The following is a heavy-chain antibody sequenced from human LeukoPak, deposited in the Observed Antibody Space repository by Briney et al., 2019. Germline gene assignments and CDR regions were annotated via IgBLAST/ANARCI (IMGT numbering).Heavy chain of an antibody. CDR1: GGSISSSSYY. Sequence: SETLSLTCTVSGGSISSSSYYWGWIRQPPGKGLEWIGSIYYSGSTYYNPSLRSRVTISVDTSKNQFSLKLSSVTAADTAVYYCARARRVATIIRTAIGYMDVWGKGTTVTVSS. J-gene: IGHJ6*03. D-gene: IGHD5-12*01. CDR3: ARARRVATIIRTAIGYMDV. V-gene: IGHV4-39*07. CDR2: IYYSGST.